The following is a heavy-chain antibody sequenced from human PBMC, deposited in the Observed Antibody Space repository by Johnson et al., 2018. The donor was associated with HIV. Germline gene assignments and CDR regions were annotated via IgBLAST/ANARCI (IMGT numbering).Heavy chain of an antibody. J-gene: IGHJ3*02. D-gene: IGHD3-9*01. CDR2: ISSSGGST. Sequence: EKLVESGGGLVQPGGSLRLSCAASGFTFSSYAMSWVRQAPGKGLEWVSAISSSGGSTYYADSVKGRFTISRDNSKNTLHLQMNSLRAEDTAVYYCAREEGNYILTRGDAFDIWGQGTMVTVSS. CDR1: GFTFSSYA. CDR3: AREEGNYILTRGDAFDI. V-gene: IGHV3-23*04.